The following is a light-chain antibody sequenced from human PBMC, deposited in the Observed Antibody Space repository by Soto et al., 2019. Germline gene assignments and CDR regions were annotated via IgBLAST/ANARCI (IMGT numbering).Light chain of an antibody. CDR3: QQSYSSPYP. V-gene: IGKV1-39*01. J-gene: IGKJ2*01. Sequence: DIQMTQSPSSLSASVGDRVTITCRASQTISSFLNSYQQKPGKAPKLLIYAASSLQSGVASRFSGSGSGTDFTLTITSLQPEDFAPYYCQQSYSSPYPFGQGTKLEIK. CDR1: QTISSF. CDR2: AAS.